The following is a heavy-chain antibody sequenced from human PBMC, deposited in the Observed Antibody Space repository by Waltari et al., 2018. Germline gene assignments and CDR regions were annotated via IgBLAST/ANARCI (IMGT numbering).Heavy chain of an antibody. CDR1: GASISGYY. V-gene: IGHV4-59*01. CDR3: ARDSGSYSDY. Sequence: QVQLQESGPGLVKPSETLSLTCTVSGASISGYYWSWIRQPPGKGLEWIGYIYYSGSTNYNPSLKSRVTISVDTSKNQFSLKLSSVTAADTAVYYCARDSGSYSDYWGQGTLVTVSS. CDR2: IYYSGST. D-gene: IGHD1-26*01. J-gene: IGHJ4*02.